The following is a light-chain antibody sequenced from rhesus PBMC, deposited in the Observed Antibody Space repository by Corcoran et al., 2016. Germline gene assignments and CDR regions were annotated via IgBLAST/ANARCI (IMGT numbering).Light chain of an antibody. J-gene: IGKJ3*01. CDR2: KAS. CDR1: QGISSW. V-gene: IGKV1-22*01. CDR3: LQYSSSPFT. Sequence: DIQMTQSPSSLSASVGDKVTITCRASQGISSWLAWYQQKPGKAPKLLIFKASSLQSGVPSRASGSGSCTDFTLTISSLQPEDFATYYCLQYSSSPFTFGPGTKLDIK.